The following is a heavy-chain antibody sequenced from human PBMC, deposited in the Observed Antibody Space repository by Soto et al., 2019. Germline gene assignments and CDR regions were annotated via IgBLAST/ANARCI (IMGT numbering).Heavy chain of an antibody. J-gene: IGHJ4*02. D-gene: IGHD6-19*01. Sequence: SETLSLTCTHSGSSISSYYWIWIRQPPGKVLEWIGYLYYSGSTNYNPSLKSRVTRSVDTSKNQFSLKLSSVTAADTAVYYCATTSSGWYNPFDYWGQGTLVTSPQ. CDR1: GSSISSYY. CDR3: ATTSSGWYNPFDY. V-gene: IGHV4-59*01. CDR2: LYYSGST.